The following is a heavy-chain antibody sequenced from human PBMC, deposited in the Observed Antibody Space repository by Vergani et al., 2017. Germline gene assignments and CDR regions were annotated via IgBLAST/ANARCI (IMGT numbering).Heavy chain of an antibody. D-gene: IGHD3-16*02. Sequence: QVQPVQSGAEVKKPGASVKVSCKASGYTFTSYAMHWVHQAPGQRLEWMGWINAGNGNTKYSQKFQGRVTITRDTSASTAYMELSSLRSEDTAVYYCARDGFYDYVWGSYRLRGGYYFDYWGQGTLVTVSS. V-gene: IGHV1-3*01. J-gene: IGHJ4*02. CDR1: GYTFTSYA. CDR2: INAGNGNT. CDR3: ARDGFYDYVWGSYRLRGGYYFDY.